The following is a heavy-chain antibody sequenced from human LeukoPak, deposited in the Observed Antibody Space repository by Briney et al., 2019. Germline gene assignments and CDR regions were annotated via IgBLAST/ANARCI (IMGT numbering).Heavy chain of an antibody. V-gene: IGHV3-7*01. D-gene: IGHD5-12*01. J-gene: IGHJ4*02. Sequence: GGSLRLSCAASGFTFSSYWMAWVRQAPGKGLEWVANIKQDGSEKYYVDSVEGRLTISIDNAKNLLYLQMSSLRAEDTAVYYCARDTAGGYDYWGQGTLVTVSS. CDR2: IKQDGSEK. CDR3: ARDTAGGYDY. CDR1: GFTFSSYW.